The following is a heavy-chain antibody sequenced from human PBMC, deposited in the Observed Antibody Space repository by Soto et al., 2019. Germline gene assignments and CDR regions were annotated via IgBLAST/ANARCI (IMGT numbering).Heavy chain of an antibody. J-gene: IGHJ4*01. V-gene: IGHV3-30*03. D-gene: IGHD5-12*01. CDR2: ISYDGSNK. CDR1: GFTFSSYG. CDR3: AISRSRDGYNGLYY. Sequence: PGGSLRLSCAASGFTFSSYGMHWVRQAPGKGLEWVAVISYDGSNKYYADSAKGRFTISRDNSKNTLYLQMDSLRAEDTVVYYCAISRSRDGYNGLYYWGQGTLDTVS.